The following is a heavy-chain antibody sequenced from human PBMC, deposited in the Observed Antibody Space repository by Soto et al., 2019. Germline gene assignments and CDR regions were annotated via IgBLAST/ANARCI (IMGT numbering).Heavy chain of an antibody. CDR3: ARDYSVSGSYAPWFDP. D-gene: IGHD3-16*01. CDR2: IYVSGST. J-gene: IGHJ5*02. V-gene: IGHV3-66*01. Sequence: DVQLVESGGGLVQPGGSLRLSCAASGVTVTLNYMSWVRQAPGKGLEWVSIIYVSGSTYYADSVKGRFTISRDSSKNTLYLQMTSLRVEDTAGYYCARDYSVSGSYAPWFDPRGQGTLVTVSS. CDR1: GVTVTLNY.